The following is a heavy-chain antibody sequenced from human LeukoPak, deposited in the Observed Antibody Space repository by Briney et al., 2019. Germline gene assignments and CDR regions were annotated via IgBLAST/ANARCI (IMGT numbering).Heavy chain of an antibody. Sequence: SVKVSCKASGGTFSSYAISWVRQAPGQGLEWMGGIIPIFGTANYAQKFQGRVTITADESTSTAYMELSSLRSEDTAVYYCALPPLPSSWYYYNIGEDWGQGTLVTVSS. CDR2: IIPIFGTA. CDR3: ALPPLPSSWYYYNIGED. D-gene: IGHD6-13*01. CDR1: GGTFSSYA. V-gene: IGHV1-69*13. J-gene: IGHJ4*02.